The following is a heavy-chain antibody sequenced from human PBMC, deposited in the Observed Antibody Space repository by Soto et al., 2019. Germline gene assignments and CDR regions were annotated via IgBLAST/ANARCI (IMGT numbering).Heavy chain of an antibody. D-gene: IGHD4-4*01. CDR3: AASAGGNYDY. V-gene: IGHV1-24*01. CDR1: GGTFSSYA. J-gene: IGHJ4*02. CDR2: FDPEDGET. Sequence: ASVKVSCKASGGTFSSYAISWVRQAPGQGLEWMGGFDPEDGETIYAQKFQGRVTMTEDTSTDTAYMELSSLRSEDTAVYYCAASAGGNYDYWGQGTLVTVSS.